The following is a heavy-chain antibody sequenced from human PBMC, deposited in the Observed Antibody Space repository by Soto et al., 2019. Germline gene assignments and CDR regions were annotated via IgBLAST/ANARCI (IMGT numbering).Heavy chain of an antibody. Sequence: QVQLQESGPGLVKPSQTLSLTCSVSGGSISSGDYYWSWIRQPPGKGLEWIGYIYYSGRTYYNESLKSRLTRSVDTSENQFSLRLSSVSAADTALYSCARGRVRWYDITWGQGTMVTVSS. CDR3: ARGRVRWYDIT. D-gene: IGHD2-15*01. CDR1: GGSISSGDYY. J-gene: IGHJ3*01. CDR2: IYYSGRT. V-gene: IGHV4-30-4*01.